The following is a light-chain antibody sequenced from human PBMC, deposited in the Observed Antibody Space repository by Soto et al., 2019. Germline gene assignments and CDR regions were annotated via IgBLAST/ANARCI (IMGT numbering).Light chain of an antibody. V-gene: IGLV2-14*03. CDR3: SSYTSSSTVV. Sequence: QSALTQPASVSGSPGQSIAISCTGTSSVVGGYNYVSWYQQHPGKAPKLIIYDVSNRPSGVSNRLSGSKSGNTASLTISGLQAEDEADYYCSSYTSSSTVVFGGGPKVTVL. CDR2: DVS. J-gene: IGLJ2*01. CDR1: SSVVGGYNY.